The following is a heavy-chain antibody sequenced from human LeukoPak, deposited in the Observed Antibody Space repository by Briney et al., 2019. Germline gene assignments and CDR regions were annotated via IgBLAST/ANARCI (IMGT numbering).Heavy chain of an antibody. CDR3: ARDRRYYDSSGYYYYYNMDV. CDR1: GHSISSGYY. V-gene: IGHV4-38-2*02. CDR2: IYYSGST. D-gene: IGHD3-22*01. J-gene: IGHJ6*03. Sequence: SETLSLTCTVSGHSISSGYYWGWIRQPPGKGLEWIGSIYYSGSTYYNPSLKSRVTISVDTSKNQFSLKLSSVTAADTAVYYCARDRRYYDSSGYYYYYNMDVWGKGTTVTVSS.